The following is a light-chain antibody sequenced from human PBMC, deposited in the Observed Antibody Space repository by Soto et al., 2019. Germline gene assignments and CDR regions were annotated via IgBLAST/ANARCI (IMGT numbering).Light chain of an antibody. CDR3: QQYGSSPGT. V-gene: IGKV3-20*01. Sequence: EIVLTQSPGTLSLSPGERATLSFRSSQSVSNSYLAWYQQKPGQAPRLLIYGASSRATGIPDRFSGSGSGTDFTLTISRLEPEDFAVYYCQQYGSSPGTFGQGTRLEIK. J-gene: IGKJ5*01. CDR2: GAS. CDR1: QSVSNSY.